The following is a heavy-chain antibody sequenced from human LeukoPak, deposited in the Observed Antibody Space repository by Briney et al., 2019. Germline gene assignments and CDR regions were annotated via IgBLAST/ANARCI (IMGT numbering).Heavy chain of an antibody. J-gene: IGHJ3*02. D-gene: IGHD6-25*01. Sequence: GGSLRLSCVVSGFTFSSYNMTWVRQAPGRGLEWVANMKQDGSEKYYVDSVKGRFTISRDNAKNSLYLQMNSLRAEDTAVYYCARSLAAGFDIWGQGTMVTVSS. CDR2: MKQDGSEK. CDR1: GFTFSSYN. CDR3: ARSLAAGFDI. V-gene: IGHV3-7*01.